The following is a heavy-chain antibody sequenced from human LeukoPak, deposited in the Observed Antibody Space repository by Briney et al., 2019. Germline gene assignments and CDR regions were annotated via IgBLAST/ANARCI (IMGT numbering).Heavy chain of an antibody. J-gene: IGHJ4*02. CDR3: ARARYSSSWYYFDY. CDR2: ISTYNGNT. Sequence: ASVKVSCKASGYTFTSHGISWVRQAPGQGLEWMGWISTYNGNTNYAQKLQGRVSMTTDTSTSTAYMELRSLRSDDTAVYYCARARYSSSWYYFDYWGQGTLVTVSS. V-gene: IGHV1-18*01. D-gene: IGHD6-13*01. CDR1: GYTFTSHG.